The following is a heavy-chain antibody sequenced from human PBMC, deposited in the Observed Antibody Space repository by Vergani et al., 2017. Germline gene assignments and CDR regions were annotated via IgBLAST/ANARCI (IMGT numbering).Heavy chain of an antibody. CDR1: GFTFSSYS. D-gene: IGHD2-15*01. J-gene: IGHJ4*02. CDR3: ARAAGYCSGGICYSPWSLGY. Sequence: EVQLVESGGGLVQPGGSLRLSCAASGFTFSSYSMNWVRQAPGKGLVWISYISGSTSSIYYADSLKGRFTISRDNAKNSLYLQMNSLRAEDTAVYYCARAAGYCSGGICYSPWSLGYWGQGTLVTVSS. V-gene: IGHV3-48*01. CDR2: ISGSTSSI.